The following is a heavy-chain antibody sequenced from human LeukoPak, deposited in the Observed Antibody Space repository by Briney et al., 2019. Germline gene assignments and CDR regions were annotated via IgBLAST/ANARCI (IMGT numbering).Heavy chain of an antibody. Sequence: SVKVSCNFSGYTLTELCMHAVRRAPGTPLERMEGFDPEDGETIYAQKFQCRVTRTEDTSTDNAYMELSSLRSEDTAVYYSATYYCSSTSWLIRGFGCWGQGTLVTVSS. J-gene: IGHJ4*02. CDR3: ATYYCSSTSWLIRGFGC. V-gene: IGHV1-24*01. CDR1: GYTLTELC. D-gene: IGHD2-2*01. CDR2: FDPEDGET.